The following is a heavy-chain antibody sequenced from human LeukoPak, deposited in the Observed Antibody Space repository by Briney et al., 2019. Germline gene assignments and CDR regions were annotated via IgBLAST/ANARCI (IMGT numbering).Heavy chain of an antibody. J-gene: IGHJ4*02. CDR2: ISAYNGNI. CDR3: ARDLTRNGIAATGGLSD. Sequence: ASVKVSCKASGYTFTNYGVSWVRQAPGQGLEWMGWISAYNGNINYAQKLQGRVTMTTDTSTSTASMEVRSLRSDDTAVYYCARDLTRNGIAATGGLSDWGQGTLVTVSS. V-gene: IGHV1-18*01. CDR1: GYTFTNYG. D-gene: IGHD6-13*01.